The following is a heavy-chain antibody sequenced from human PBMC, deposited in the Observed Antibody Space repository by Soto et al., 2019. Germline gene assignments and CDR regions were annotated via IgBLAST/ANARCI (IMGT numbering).Heavy chain of an antibody. CDR2: IYHSGST. J-gene: IGHJ3*02. CDR3: ARSVGYDTDAFDI. V-gene: IGHV4-30-2*01. Sequence: QLQLQESGSGLVKPSQTLSLTCAVSGGSISSGGYSWSWIRQPPGKGLEWIGYIYHSGSTYYNPSLKSRVTISVDRSTNQFSLKLSSVTAADTAVYYCARSVGYDTDAFDIWGQGTMVTVSS. CDR1: GGSISSGGYS. D-gene: IGHD3-22*01.